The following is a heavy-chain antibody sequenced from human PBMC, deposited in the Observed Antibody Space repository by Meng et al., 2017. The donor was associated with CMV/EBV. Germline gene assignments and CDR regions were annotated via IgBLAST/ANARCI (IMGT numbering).Heavy chain of an antibody. Sequence: LSLTCAVSGFTFSHYEMTWVRQAPGKGLEWICFISSNGRTMYYADSVRGRFAISRDNAKNSLFLQMNDLTAEDTAVYYCARLAGCSSTTCQERDAFDIWGQGTMVTVS. V-gene: IGHV3-48*03. CDR2: ISSNGRTM. CDR3: ARLAGCSSTTCQERDAFDI. J-gene: IGHJ3*02. CDR1: GFTFSHYE. D-gene: IGHD2/OR15-2a*01.